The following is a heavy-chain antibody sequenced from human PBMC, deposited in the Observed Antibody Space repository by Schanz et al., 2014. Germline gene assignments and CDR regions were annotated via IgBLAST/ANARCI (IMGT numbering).Heavy chain of an antibody. V-gene: IGHV1-2*06. CDR3: ARGLVRHFDN. CDR1: GYTFIDYY. D-gene: IGHD6-19*01. Sequence: QVQLVQSGAEVKKPGASVKVSCKASGYTFIDYYMHWVRQAPGHGLEWMGRIYPNNGGTDYAQKFQGRVTMTRDTSISTAYMELSSLRSEDTAVYYCARGLVRHFDNWGQGTLVTVSS. J-gene: IGHJ4*02. CDR2: IYPNNGGT.